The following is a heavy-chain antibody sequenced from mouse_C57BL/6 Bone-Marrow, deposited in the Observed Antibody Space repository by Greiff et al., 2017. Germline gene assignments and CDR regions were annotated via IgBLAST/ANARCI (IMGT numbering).Heavy chain of an antibody. CDR3: ARQTRGYDAMDY. Sequence: EVQLMESGGGLVQPGASLKLSCESSEYAFPSYDMPWVRQTPEKRLELVAAINSDGGSTYDPDTMERRFIISRDKTKKTLYMQMSSLRSEDTDLYYWARQTRGYDAMDYWGQGTSVTVSS. J-gene: IGHJ4*01. CDR1: EYAFPSYD. CDR2: INSDGGST. V-gene: IGHV5-2*01.